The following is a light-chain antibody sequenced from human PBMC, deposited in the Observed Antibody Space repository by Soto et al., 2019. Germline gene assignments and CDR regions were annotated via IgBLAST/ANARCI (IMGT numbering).Light chain of an antibody. CDR2: GAS. CDR3: QQYGSSGT. J-gene: IGKJ1*01. Sequence: EIMLTQSAGTLSXSXXXXXTXXXRASQSVSNNYLAGYQQKPGQAPRLLIYGASNRATGIPDRFSGSGSGTDFTLTISRLEPEDFAVYYCQQYGSSGTFGQGTKVDI. V-gene: IGKV3-20*01. CDR1: QSVSNNY.